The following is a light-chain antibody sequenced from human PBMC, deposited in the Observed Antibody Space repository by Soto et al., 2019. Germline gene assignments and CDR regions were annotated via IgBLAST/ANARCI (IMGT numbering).Light chain of an antibody. J-gene: IGKJ2*01. CDR1: QSVSSTY. V-gene: IGKV3-20*01. CDR2: GAS. CDR3: QQYGSSPSFT. Sequence: EIVLTQSPGTLSLFPGERATLSCRASQSVSSTYLAWYQKKPGQAPRLLIYGASSRATGIPERFSGSGSGTDFTLTISRLEPEDFAVYYCQQYGSSPSFTFGQGNKLEIK.